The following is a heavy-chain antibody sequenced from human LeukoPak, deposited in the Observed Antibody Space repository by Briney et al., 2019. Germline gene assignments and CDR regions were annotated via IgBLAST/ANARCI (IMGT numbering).Heavy chain of an antibody. J-gene: IGHJ4*02. CDR2: MYYSGST. Sequence: PSETLSLTCTVSGGSISSGDYYWSWIRQPPGKGLEWIGYMYYSGSTYYNPSLKSRVTISVDTSKNQFSLKLSSVTAADTAVYYCASSPKHERYCSGGSCYTEDFDYWGQGTLVTVSS. D-gene: IGHD2-15*01. CDR1: GGSISSGDYY. CDR3: ASSPKHERYCSGGSCYTEDFDY. V-gene: IGHV4-30-4*08.